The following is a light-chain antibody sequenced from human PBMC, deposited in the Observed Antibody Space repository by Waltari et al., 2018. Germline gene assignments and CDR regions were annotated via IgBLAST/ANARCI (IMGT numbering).Light chain of an antibody. CDR1: SGSIASTH. CDR2: EDN. CDR3: QSYDSSLWV. Sequence: NFMLTQPHSVSESPGKTVTISCPGSSGSIASTHGQWYQQRPGSAPTTVIYEDNQRPSGVPDRFSGSIDSSSNSASLTISGLKTEDEADYYCQSYDSSLWVFGGGTKLTVL. J-gene: IGLJ3*02. V-gene: IGLV6-57*02.